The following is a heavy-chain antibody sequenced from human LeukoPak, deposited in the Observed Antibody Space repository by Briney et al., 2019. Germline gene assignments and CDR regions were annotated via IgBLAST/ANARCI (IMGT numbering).Heavy chain of an antibody. Sequence: PSETLSLTCAVYGGSFSGYYWSWIRQPPGKGLEWNGEINHSGSTNYNPSLKSRVTISVDTSKNQFSLKLSSVTAADTAVYYCARVLRLNGSGSYYRYNWFDPWGQGTLVTVSS. D-gene: IGHD3-10*01. CDR1: GGSFSGYY. CDR3: ARVLRLNGSGSYYRYNWFDP. V-gene: IGHV4-34*01. J-gene: IGHJ5*02. CDR2: INHSGST.